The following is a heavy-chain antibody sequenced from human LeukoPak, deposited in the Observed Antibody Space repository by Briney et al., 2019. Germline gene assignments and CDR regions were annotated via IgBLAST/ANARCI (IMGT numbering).Heavy chain of an antibody. CDR1: GFTFSNDW. CDR3: ARALVTRLGAFDI. CDR2: TKSDGSGT. V-gene: IGHV3-74*01. Sequence: AGGSLRLSCAAVGFTFSNDWMHWVRQAPGKGLEWVSRTKSDGSGTNYADSVKGRFTISRDNAQNTLYLQMNNLGVDDTAVYYCARALVTRLGAFDIWGQGTMVIVFS. J-gene: IGHJ3*02. D-gene: IGHD1-26*01.